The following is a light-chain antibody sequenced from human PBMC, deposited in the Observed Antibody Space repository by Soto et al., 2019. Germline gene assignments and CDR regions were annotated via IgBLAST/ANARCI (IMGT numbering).Light chain of an antibody. J-gene: IGLJ2*01. CDR2: DVN. Sequence: QSALTQPASVSGSPGQSITLSCIGTSSDIGSYDYVSWYQRHPGKAPKLIIFDVNNRPSGVSNRFSGSKSGNTASLTISGLQAEDEADYYCTSYSSGSTHVVFGGGTKLTVL. CDR3: TSYSSGSTHVV. CDR1: SSDIGSYDY. V-gene: IGLV2-14*01.